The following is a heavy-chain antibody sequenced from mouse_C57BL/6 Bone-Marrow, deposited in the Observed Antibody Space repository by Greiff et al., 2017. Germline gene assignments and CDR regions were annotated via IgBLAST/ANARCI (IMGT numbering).Heavy chain of an antibody. CDR2: IYPRSGNT. Sequence: QVQLQQSGAELARPGASVKLSCKASGYTFTSYGISWVKQSTGQGLEWIGEIYPRSGNTYYNEKFKGKATLTADKSSSTAYMELRSLTSEDSAVYFCAREGSLYYYGSSGYFDVWGTGTTVTVSS. V-gene: IGHV1-81*01. CDR3: AREGSLYYYGSSGYFDV. J-gene: IGHJ1*03. CDR1: GYTFTSYG. D-gene: IGHD1-1*01.